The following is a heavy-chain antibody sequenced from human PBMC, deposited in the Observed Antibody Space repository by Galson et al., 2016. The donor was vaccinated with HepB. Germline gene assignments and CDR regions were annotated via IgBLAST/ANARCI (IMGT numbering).Heavy chain of an antibody. Sequence: SVKVSCKASGYTFTSYGISWVRQAPGQGLEWMGWINAYNGNTNYAQKFRGRVTMTTDTSTNTAYMDLRGLRSDDTAVYYCARGNSGWVTWFGPWGQGTLVTVSS. CDR1: GYTFTSYG. CDR2: INAYNGNT. CDR3: ARGNSGWVTWFGP. V-gene: IGHV1-18*01. D-gene: IGHD6-19*01. J-gene: IGHJ5*02.